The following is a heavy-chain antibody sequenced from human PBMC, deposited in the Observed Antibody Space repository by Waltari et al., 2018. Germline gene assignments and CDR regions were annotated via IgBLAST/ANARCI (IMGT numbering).Heavy chain of an antibody. J-gene: IGHJ4*02. CDR1: GFSVSSNY. Sequence: EVQLVESGGGLIQPGGSLRLSCAASGFSVSSNYMSWVRQAPGKGLEWVSLIYSGGGTYYADPVKGRFTISRDNSKNTLYLQMNSLRAEDTAVYYCTRKTDSSGSGDYWGQGTLVTVSS. CDR2: IYSGGGT. V-gene: IGHV3-53*01. D-gene: IGHD6-19*01. CDR3: TRKTDSSGSGDY.